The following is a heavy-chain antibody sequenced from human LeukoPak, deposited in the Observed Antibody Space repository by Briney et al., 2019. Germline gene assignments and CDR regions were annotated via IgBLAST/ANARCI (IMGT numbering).Heavy chain of an antibody. CDR2: ISGSGGTT. J-gene: IGHJ4*02. V-gene: IGHV3-23*01. D-gene: IGHD3-22*01. CDR3: AKDSSSGYRYFDY. CDR1: GFTFSSQA. Sequence: GGSLRLSCAASGFTFSSQAMTWVRQAPGKGLEWVSAISGSGGTTYNADSVNGRFTISRDNSKDQLHLQMNSLRAEDTAVYYCAKDSSSGYRYFDYWGQGTLVTVSS.